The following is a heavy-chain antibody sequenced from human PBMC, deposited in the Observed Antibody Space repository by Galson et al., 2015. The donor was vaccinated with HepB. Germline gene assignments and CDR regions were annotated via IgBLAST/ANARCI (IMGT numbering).Heavy chain of an antibody. CDR1: GYTFTSYA. CDR3: ARVGWFGEFPLPNWFGP. V-gene: IGHV1-18*01. Sequence: SVKVSCKASGYTFTSYAITWVRQAPGQGLEWMGWISAYNGNTNYAQRLQGRVTMTTDTSTSTAYMELRSLRSDDTDVYYCARVGWFGEFPLPNWFGPWGQGTLVTVSS. J-gene: IGHJ5*02. CDR2: ISAYNGNT. D-gene: IGHD3-10*01.